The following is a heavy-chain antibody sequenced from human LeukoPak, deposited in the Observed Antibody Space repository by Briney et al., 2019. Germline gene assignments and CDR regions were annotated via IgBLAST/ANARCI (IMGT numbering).Heavy chain of an antibody. CDR1: GYTFTGYY. D-gene: IGHD3-9*01. CDR2: INPNSGGT. J-gene: IGHJ3*02. V-gene: IGHV1-2*02. Sequence: ASVKVSCKASGYTFTGYYMHWVRQAPGQGLEWMGWINPNSGGTNYAQKFQGRVTMTRDTSISTAYMELSSLRSEDTAVYYCARANDILTGYYIGAFDIWGQGTMVTVSS. CDR3: ARANDILTGYYIGAFDI.